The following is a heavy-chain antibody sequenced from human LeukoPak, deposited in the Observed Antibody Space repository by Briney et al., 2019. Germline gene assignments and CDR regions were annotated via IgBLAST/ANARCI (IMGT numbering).Heavy chain of an antibody. V-gene: IGHV1-2*02. J-gene: IGHJ4*02. CDR3: ARDLGWSSSH. D-gene: IGHD6-6*01. Sequence: ASVKVSCKASGYTFTGHYMNWVRLAPGQGLEWMGWINPTGGTTYAQKFQGRVTMTRDTSINTAYMELSGLRSGDTAVYYCARDLGWSSSHWGQGTLVTVSS. CDR2: INPTGGT. CDR1: GYTFTGHY.